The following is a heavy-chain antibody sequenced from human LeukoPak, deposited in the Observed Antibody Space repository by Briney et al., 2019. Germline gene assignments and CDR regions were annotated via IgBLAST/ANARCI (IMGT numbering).Heavy chain of an antibody. CDR3: ARDIINYFDY. CDR2: ISTSSSTI. Sequence: PGGSLRLSCAASGFTFSSYSMNWVRQAPGKGLEWVSYISTSSSTIYYADSVKGRFTISGDNARNSLYLQMNSLRAEDTAVYYCARDIINYFDYWGQGTLVTVSS. J-gene: IGHJ4*02. V-gene: IGHV3-48*01. CDR1: GFTFSSYS.